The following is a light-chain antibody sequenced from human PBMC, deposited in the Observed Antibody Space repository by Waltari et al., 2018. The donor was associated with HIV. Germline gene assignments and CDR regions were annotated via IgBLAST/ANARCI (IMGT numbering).Light chain of an antibody. CDR1: SSDVGGYNY. V-gene: IGLV2-8*01. J-gene: IGLJ2*01. CDR3: SSYAGSDIYVV. CDR2: EVS. Sequence: QSALTQPPSASGSLGQSVTISCSGTSSDVGGYNYVSWYQQHPGKAPKLMIYEVSKRPSGGPNRFSGSKSGNTASLTVSGLQAEDEADYYCSSYAGSDIYVVFGGGTKLTVL.